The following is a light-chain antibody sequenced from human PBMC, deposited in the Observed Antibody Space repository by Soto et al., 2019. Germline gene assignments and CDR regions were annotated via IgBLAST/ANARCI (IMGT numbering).Light chain of an antibody. CDR2: GAS. Sequence: DIVMTQSPATLSVSPGERATLSCRASQSVSINLAWYQQKPGQAPRLLIYGASTRATGIPARFSGSGSGTEFTLTISSLQSEDFAVYYCQQYNNWAPYTFGQGTRLEIK. CDR1: QSVSIN. CDR3: QQYNNWAPYT. V-gene: IGKV3-15*01. J-gene: IGKJ5*01.